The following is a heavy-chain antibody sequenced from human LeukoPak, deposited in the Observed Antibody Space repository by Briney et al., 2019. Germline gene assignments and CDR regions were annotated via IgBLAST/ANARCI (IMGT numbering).Heavy chain of an antibody. CDR3: ARALVAGVTLNAFDI. D-gene: IGHD2-15*01. Sequence: GGSLRLSCAASGFTFSTYWMHWVRQAPGKGLVWVARIKNDGSSTNYADSVKGRFTIYRDNAKKTLYVQMNSLRAEDTAVYYCARALVAGVTLNAFDIWGQGTMVTVSS. J-gene: IGHJ3*02. CDR2: IKNDGSST. CDR1: GFTFSTYW. V-gene: IGHV3-74*01.